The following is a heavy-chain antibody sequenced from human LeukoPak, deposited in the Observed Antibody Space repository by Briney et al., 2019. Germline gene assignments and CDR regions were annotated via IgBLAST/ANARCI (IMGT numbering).Heavy chain of an antibody. V-gene: IGHV4-59*01. CDR2: IYYSGST. CDR1: GGSISSYY. J-gene: IGHJ6*03. D-gene: IGHD1-7*01. Sequence: PSETLSLTCTVSGGSISSYYWSWIRQPPGKGLEWIGYIYYSGSTNYNPSLKSRVTISVDTSKNQFSLKLSSVTAADTAVYYCARGRGLTGTRYYYMDVWGKGTTVTVSS. CDR3: ARGRGLTGTRYYYMDV.